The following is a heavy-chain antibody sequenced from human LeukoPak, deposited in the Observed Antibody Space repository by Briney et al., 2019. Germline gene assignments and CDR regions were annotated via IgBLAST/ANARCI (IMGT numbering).Heavy chain of an antibody. D-gene: IGHD3-10*01. Sequence: GESLKISCKGSVYSFTSYWIGWVRQLPGKGLEWMGIIYPGDSDTRYSPSFQGQVTISADKSISTAYLQWSSLKASDTAMYYCARRNYYGSGSYYMWFDPWGQGTLVTVSS. CDR2: IYPGDSDT. V-gene: IGHV5-51*01. CDR3: ARRNYYGSGSYYMWFDP. J-gene: IGHJ5*02. CDR1: VYSFTSYW.